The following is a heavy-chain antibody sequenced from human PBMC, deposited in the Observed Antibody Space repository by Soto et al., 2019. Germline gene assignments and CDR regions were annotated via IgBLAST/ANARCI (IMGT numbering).Heavy chain of an antibody. CDR3: AKDESSVVVIEMDDFDI. CDR2: ISYDGSNK. V-gene: IGHV3-30*18. J-gene: IGHJ3*02. CDR1: GFTFSSYG. D-gene: IGHD3-22*01. Sequence: PGGSLRLSCAASGFTFSSYGMHWVRQAPGKGLEWVAVISYDGSNKYYADSVKGRFTISRDNSKNTLYLQMNSLRAEDTAVYYCAKDESSVVVIEMDDFDIWGQGTMVTVSS.